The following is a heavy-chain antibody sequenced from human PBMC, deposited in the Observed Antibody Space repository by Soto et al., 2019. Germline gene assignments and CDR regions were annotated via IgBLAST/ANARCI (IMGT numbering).Heavy chain of an antibody. D-gene: IGHD2-2*01. J-gene: IGHJ6*02. CDR2: ISYDGSNK. CDR3: AKERALGSSTRLGAYGMDV. Sequence: GGSLRLSCAASGFTFSSYGMHWVRQAPGKGLEWVAVISYDGSNKYYADSVKGRFTISRDNSKNTLYLQMNSLRAEDTAVYYCAKERALGSSTRLGAYGMDVWGQGTTVTVSS. CDR1: GFTFSSYG. V-gene: IGHV3-30*18.